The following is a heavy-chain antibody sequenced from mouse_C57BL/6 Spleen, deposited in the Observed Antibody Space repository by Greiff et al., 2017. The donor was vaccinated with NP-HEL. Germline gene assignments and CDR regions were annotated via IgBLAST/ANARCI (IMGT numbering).Heavy chain of an antibody. V-gene: IGHV1-63*01. CDR3: AREGGEYDKYFDV. CDR1: GYTFTNYW. J-gene: IGHJ1*03. CDR2: IYPGGGYT. Sequence: QLQQSGAELVRPGTSVKMSCKASGYTFTNYWIGWAKQRPGHGLEWIGDIYPGGGYTNYNEKFKGKATLTADKSSSTAYMQFSSLSSEDSAIYYCAREGGEYDKYFDVGGTGTTVTVSS. D-gene: IGHD2-14*01.